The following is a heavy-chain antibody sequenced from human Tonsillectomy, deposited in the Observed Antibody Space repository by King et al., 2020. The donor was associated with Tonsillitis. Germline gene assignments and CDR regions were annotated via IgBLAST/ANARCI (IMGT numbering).Heavy chain of an antibody. V-gene: IGHV1-18*01. D-gene: IGHD2-15*01. CDR1: GYTLTNYG. CDR2: ISGYNGNT. Sequence: QLVQSGGEVRKPGASVKVSCKASGYTLTNYGITWVRQAPGQGLEWMGWISGYNGNTNYAQKLQGRVTMTTDTSTSTAYMELRSLRSDDTAVYYCGRVDIVLVEGTPNGGWFDPWGQGTLVTVSS. J-gene: IGHJ5*02. CDR3: GRVDIVLVEGTPNGGWFDP.